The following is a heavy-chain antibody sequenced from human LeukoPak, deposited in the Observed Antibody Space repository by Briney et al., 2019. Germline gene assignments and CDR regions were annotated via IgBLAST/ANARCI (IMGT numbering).Heavy chain of an antibody. CDR3: AKSGGVVDAFDI. Sequence: GGSLRLSCAASGFTFSDYYMSWIRQAPGKGLEWVAVIWYGGSNKYYADSVKGRFTISRDNSKNTLYLQMNSLRAEDTAVYYCAKSGGVVDAFDIWGQGTMVTVSS. V-gene: IGHV3-30*02. D-gene: IGHD1-26*01. J-gene: IGHJ3*02. CDR2: IWYGGSNK. CDR1: GFTFSDYY.